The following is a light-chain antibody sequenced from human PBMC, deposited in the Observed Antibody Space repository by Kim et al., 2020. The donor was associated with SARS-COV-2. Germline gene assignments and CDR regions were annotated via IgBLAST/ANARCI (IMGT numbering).Light chain of an antibody. CDR1: QSVLYSSNNKNY. Sequence: DIVMTQSPDSLAVSLGERATINCKSSQSVLYSSNNKNYLARYQQKPGQPPKLLIYWASTRESGVPDRFGGSGSGTDFTLTISSLQAEDVAIYYCQQYYSTLTFGGGTKVDIK. CDR2: WAS. V-gene: IGKV4-1*01. CDR3: QQYYSTLT. J-gene: IGKJ4*01.